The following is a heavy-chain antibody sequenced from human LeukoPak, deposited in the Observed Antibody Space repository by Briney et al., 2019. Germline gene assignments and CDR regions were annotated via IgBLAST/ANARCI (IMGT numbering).Heavy chain of an antibody. V-gene: IGHV4-4*07. CDR3: ARDLGYDYVWGTPPTVI. D-gene: IGHD3-16*01. CDR2: IYTSGST. J-gene: IGHJ4*02. Sequence: PSETLSLTCSVSGGSTSGYHWSWIRQPAGKGLEWIGRIYTSGSTNYNPSLKSRVTISVDTSKNQFSLKLSSVTAADTAVYYCARDLGYDYVWGTPPTVIWGQGTLVTVSS. CDR1: GGSTSGYH.